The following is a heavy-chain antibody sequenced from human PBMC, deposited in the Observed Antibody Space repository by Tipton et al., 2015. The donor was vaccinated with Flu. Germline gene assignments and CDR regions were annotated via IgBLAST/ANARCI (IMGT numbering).Heavy chain of an antibody. CDR1: GFTFSDYY. Sequence: SLRLSCAASGFTFSDYYMSWIRQAPGKGLEWVSYISSSGSTIYYADSVKGRFTISRDNAKNSLYLQMNSLRAEDTAVYYCARNDDSSGYYPYYFDYWGQGTLVTVSS. V-gene: IGHV3-11*01. D-gene: IGHD3-22*01. CDR3: ARNDDSSGYYPYYFDY. J-gene: IGHJ4*02. CDR2: ISSSGSTI.